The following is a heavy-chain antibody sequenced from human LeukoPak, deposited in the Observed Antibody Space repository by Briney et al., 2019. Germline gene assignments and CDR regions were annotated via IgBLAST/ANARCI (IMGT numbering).Heavy chain of an antibody. J-gene: IGHJ6*02. Sequence: PGGSLRLSCAASGFTFSSYATHWVRQAPGKGLEWVAVISYDGSNKYYADSVKGRFTISRDNSKNMLYLQVNSLRAEDTAVYYCARDLYYDFWSGSYGMDVWGQGTTVTVSS. D-gene: IGHD3-3*01. CDR1: GFTFSSYA. V-gene: IGHV3-30-3*01. CDR3: ARDLYYDFWSGSYGMDV. CDR2: ISYDGSNK.